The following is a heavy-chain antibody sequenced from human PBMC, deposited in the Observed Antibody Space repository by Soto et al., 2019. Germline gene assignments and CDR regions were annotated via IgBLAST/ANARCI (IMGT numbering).Heavy chain of an antibody. CDR2: ISSSSSYI. V-gene: IGHV3-21*01. J-gene: IGHJ6*03. D-gene: IGHD2-15*01. CDR1: GFTFSSYS. Sequence: GGSLRLSCAASGFTFSSYSMNWVRQAPGKGLEWVSSISSSSSYIYYADSVKGRFTISRDNAKNSLYLQMNSLRAEDTAVYYCARDLAGYCSGGSCYVYYYMDVWGKGTTVTVSS. CDR3: ARDLAGYCSGGSCYVYYYMDV.